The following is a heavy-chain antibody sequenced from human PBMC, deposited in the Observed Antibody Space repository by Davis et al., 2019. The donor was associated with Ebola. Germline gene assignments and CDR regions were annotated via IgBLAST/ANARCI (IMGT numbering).Heavy chain of an antibody. V-gene: IGHV3-33*01. CDR1: GFTFRSYA. Sequence: GESLKISCAASGFTFRSYAMHWVRQAPGKGLEWVAVIWFDGTTKYYADSVKGRFTVSRDNAKNSLYLQMNSLRAEDTAVYYCARDRAGHYYDSSGTQGYYGMDVWGQGTTVTVSS. J-gene: IGHJ6*02. D-gene: IGHD3-22*01. CDR3: ARDRAGHYYDSSGTQGYYGMDV. CDR2: IWFDGTTK.